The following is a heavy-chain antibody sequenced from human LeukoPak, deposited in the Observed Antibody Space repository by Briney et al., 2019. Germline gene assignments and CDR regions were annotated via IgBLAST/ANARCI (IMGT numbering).Heavy chain of an antibody. Sequence: SQTLSLTCTVSGGSISSGDYYWSWIRQPPGKGLEWIGYIYYSGSTYYNPSLKSRVTISVDTSKNQFSLKLSSVTAADPAVYYCTRGTPYCSSTSCYYFDYWGQGTLVTVSS. V-gene: IGHV4-30-4*08. CDR1: GGSISSGDYY. CDR2: IYYSGST. D-gene: IGHD2-2*01. CDR3: TRGTPYCSSTSCYYFDY. J-gene: IGHJ4*02.